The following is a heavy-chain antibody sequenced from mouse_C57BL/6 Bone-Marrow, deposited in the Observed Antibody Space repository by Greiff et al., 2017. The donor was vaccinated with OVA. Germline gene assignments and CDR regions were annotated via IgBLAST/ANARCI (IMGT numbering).Heavy chain of an antibody. CDR1: GYTFTSYW. D-gene: IGHD2-3*01. CDR2: IDPSDSYT. Sequence: QVQLQQPGAELVRPGTSVKLSCKASGYTFTSYWMHWVKQRPGQGLEWIGVIDPSDSYTNYNQKFKGKATLTVDTSSSTAYMQLSSLTSEDSAVYYCASGYFLYYYAMDDWGQGTSVTVSS. J-gene: IGHJ4*01. V-gene: IGHV1-59*01. CDR3: ASGYFLYYYAMDD.